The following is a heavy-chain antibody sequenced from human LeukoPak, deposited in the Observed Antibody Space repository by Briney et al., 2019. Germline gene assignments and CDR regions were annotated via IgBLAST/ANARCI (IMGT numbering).Heavy chain of an antibody. J-gene: IGHJ3*02. Sequence: ETLSLTCTVSGGSISSYYWSWIRQPPGKGLEWVANIKQDRSEKYQVDSVKGRFTISRDNAKNSLYLQMNSLRAEDTAVYYCAREALLLRQKFAFDIWGQGTMVTVSS. CDR2: IKQDRSEK. V-gene: IGHV3-7*04. CDR1: GGSISSYY. D-gene: IGHD3-22*01. CDR3: AREALLLRQKFAFDI.